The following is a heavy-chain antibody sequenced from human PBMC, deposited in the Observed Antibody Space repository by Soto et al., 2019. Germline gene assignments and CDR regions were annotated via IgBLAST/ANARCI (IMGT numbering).Heavy chain of an antibody. J-gene: IGHJ4*02. V-gene: IGHV1-3*01. Sequence: QVHLVQSGAEVRKPGASVKVSCKASGYTFSSYAMHWVRQAPGQRLEWMGWINAGYGNTKSSQKFQDRVTISRDTAASTAYMELTSLRSEDKAVDYCARDTGDGTFDFWGQGTLVTVPS. CDR1: GYTFSSYA. CDR2: INAGYGNT. D-gene: IGHD7-27*01. CDR3: ARDTGDGTFDF.